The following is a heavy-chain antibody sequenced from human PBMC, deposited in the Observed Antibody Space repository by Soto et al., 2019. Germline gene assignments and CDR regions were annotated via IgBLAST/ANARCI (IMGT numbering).Heavy chain of an antibody. V-gene: IGHV1-8*01. J-gene: IGHJ5*02. CDR3: ARESIVATSPHIWFDP. Sequence: ASVKVSCKASGYTFTSYDINWVRQATGQGLEWMGWMNPNSGNTGYAQKFQGRVTMTRNTSISTAYMELSSLRSEDTAVYYCARESIVATSPHIWFDPWGQGTLVTVSS. D-gene: IGHD5-12*01. CDR2: MNPNSGNT. CDR1: GYTFTSYD.